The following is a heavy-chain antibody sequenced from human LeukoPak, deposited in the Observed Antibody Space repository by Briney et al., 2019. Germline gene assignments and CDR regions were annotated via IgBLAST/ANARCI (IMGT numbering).Heavy chain of an antibody. CDR3: ARTYYYDSSGYFGYFDY. D-gene: IGHD3-22*01. CDR1: GFTVSSNY. Sequence: GGSLRLACAVSGFTVSSNYISWVRHAPGKGLEWVSVIYSGGSTYYADSVKGRFTISRHNSKNTLYLQMNSLRAEDTAVYYCARTYYYDSSGYFGYFDYWGQGTLVTVSS. CDR2: IYSGGST. V-gene: IGHV3-53*04. J-gene: IGHJ4*02.